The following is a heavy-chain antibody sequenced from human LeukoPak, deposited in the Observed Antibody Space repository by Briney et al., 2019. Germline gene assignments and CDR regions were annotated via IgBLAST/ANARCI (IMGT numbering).Heavy chain of an antibody. J-gene: IGHJ6*03. Sequence: PGGSLRLSCAASGFTFSSYAMSWVRQAPGKGLEWVSAISGSGGSTYYADSVKGRFTISRDNSKNTLYLQMNSLRAEDTAVYYCAKDLLDFWSGYTSYYYMDVWGKGTTVTVSS. V-gene: IGHV3-23*01. CDR3: AKDLLDFWSGYTSYYYMDV. CDR1: GFTFSSYA. D-gene: IGHD3-3*01. CDR2: ISGSGGST.